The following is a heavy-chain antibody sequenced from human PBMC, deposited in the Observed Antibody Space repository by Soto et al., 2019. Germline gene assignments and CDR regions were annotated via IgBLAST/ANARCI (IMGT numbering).Heavy chain of an antibody. CDR2: IYNGGST. J-gene: IGHJ4*03. CDR3: ARATVGLDTISYFDY. Sequence: SQMLPHPSTVAEDSIRGLGFHRACLRQPPGKGLEWIGYIYNGGSTYYRPSLESRMHMSLDATRNHYSLRLTSVTAADTAVYFCARATVGLDTISYFDYWGQGKLVSVYS. CDR1: EDSIRGLGFH. V-gene: IGHV4-30-4*08. D-gene: IGHD4-17*01.